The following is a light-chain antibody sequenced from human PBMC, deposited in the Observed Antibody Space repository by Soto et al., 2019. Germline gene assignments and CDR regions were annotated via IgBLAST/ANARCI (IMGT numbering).Light chain of an antibody. V-gene: IGKV3-20*01. CDR2: NAS. J-gene: IGKJ2*01. CDR1: QSVRSTS. CDR3: QQYATSPYT. Sequence: EIVLTQSPGTLSLSPGERATLSCRASQSVRSTSLAWYQQKLGQAPRLLIFNASRRAPGIPDRFSGSGSGTDFTLTISRLDPEDFAVYVCQQYATSPYTFGQGTKLGIK.